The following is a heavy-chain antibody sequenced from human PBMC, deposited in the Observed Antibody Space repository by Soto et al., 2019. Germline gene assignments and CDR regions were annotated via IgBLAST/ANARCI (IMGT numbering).Heavy chain of an antibody. V-gene: IGHV1-3*01. J-gene: IGHJ6*02. CDR3: ASEYCGGDCYSAARYGMDV. Sequence: ASVKVSCKASGYTFTSYAMHLVRQAPGQRLEWMGWINAGNGNTKYSQKFQGRVTITRDTSASTAYMELSSLRSEDTAVYYCASEYCGGDCYSAARYGMDVWGQGTTVKSP. D-gene: IGHD2-21*02. CDR2: INAGNGNT. CDR1: GYTFTSYA.